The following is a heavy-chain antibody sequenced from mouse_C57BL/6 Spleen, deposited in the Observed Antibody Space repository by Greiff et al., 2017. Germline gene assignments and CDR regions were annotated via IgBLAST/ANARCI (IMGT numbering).Heavy chain of an antibody. J-gene: IGHJ2*01. CDR2: IRNKANGYTT. CDR3: ARHNYYGRNFDY. V-gene: IGHV7-3*01. CDR1: GFTFTDYY. Sequence: EVKLVESGGGLVQPGGSLSLSCAASGFTFTDYYMSWVRQPPGKALEWLGFIRNKANGYTTEYSASVTGRFTIFSDNSQSILYRQMNALRTEDRATYYCARHNYYGRNFDYWSQGTTLTISS. D-gene: IGHD1-1*01.